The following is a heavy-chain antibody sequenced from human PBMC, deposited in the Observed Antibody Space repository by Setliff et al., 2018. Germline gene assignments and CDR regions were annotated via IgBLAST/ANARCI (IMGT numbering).Heavy chain of an antibody. CDR2: IYHSGST. Sequence: SETLSLTCAVSGYSISSGYYWGWIRQPPGKGLEWIGSIYHSGSTYYNPSLKSRVTISVDTSKDQFSLKLSSVTAADTAVYYCARLWRRIQQIDYWGQGTLVTVSS. CDR3: ARLWRRIQQIDY. D-gene: IGHD3-10*01. V-gene: IGHV4-38-2*01. CDR1: GYSISSGYY. J-gene: IGHJ4*02.